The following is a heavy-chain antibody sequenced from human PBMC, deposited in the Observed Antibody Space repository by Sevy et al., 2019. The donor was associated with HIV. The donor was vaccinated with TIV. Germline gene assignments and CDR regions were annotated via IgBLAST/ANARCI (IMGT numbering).Heavy chain of an antibody. Sequence: SETLSLTCTVSGGSTSSGSYFWGWIRQPPGKGLEWIGCIYYSGNTYYNPSLKSRVTISVDTSKNQFSLDLSSVTAADTAVYYCARRYSGYERWGQGILVTVSS. D-gene: IGHD5-12*01. CDR3: ARRYSGYER. J-gene: IGHJ4*02. CDR2: IYYSGNT. V-gene: IGHV4-39*01. CDR1: GGSTSSGSYF.